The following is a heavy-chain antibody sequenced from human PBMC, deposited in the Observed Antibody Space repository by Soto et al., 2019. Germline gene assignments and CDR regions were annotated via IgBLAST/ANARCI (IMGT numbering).Heavy chain of an antibody. D-gene: IGHD4-17*01. Sequence: QVQLQESGPGLVKPSETLSLTCTVSGGSISSYYWSWIRQPPGKGLEWIGYIYYSGSTNYNPSLKSRVTISVDTSKNQFSLKLSSVTAADTAVYYCARDRPRDYGDSGSWFDPWGQGTLVTVSS. J-gene: IGHJ5*02. CDR3: ARDRPRDYGDSGSWFDP. CDR1: GGSISSYY. V-gene: IGHV4-59*01. CDR2: IYYSGST.